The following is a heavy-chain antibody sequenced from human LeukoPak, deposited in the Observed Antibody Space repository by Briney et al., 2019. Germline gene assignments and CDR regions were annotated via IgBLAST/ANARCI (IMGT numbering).Heavy chain of an antibody. D-gene: IGHD6-13*01. Sequence: GGSLRLSCAASGFKFHIYAMHWVRQAPGKGLEWVASISFDGSEKYYRDSVKGRFTISRDNSKNTVSLQMNSLRPEDTAVYYCARSPGPAAVAFDYWGQGTLVTVSS. CDR3: ARSPGPAAVAFDY. CDR1: GFKFHIYA. CDR2: ISFDGSEK. V-gene: IGHV3-30*04. J-gene: IGHJ4*02.